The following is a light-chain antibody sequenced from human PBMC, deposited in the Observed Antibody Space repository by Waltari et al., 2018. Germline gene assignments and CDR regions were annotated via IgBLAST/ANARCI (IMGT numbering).Light chain of an antibody. CDR3: QQSYSIPIT. Sequence: DIQLTQSPSSLSASVGDRVTITCRTSQSMNTNLNWYQERPGKAPKLLIYVTSNLQSGVPSRFSGSASGTDFTLTISSLQPEDFATYYCQQSYSIPITFGQGTRLEIK. CDR2: VTS. CDR1: QSMNTN. J-gene: IGKJ5*01. V-gene: IGKV1-39*01.